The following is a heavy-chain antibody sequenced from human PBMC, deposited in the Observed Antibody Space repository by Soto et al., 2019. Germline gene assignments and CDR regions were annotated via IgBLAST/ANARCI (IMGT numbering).Heavy chain of an antibody. CDR2: TYYTSKWYN. Sequence: SQTLSLTFAISGDSVSSDSAAWNWIRQSPSRGLEWLGRTYYTSKWYNDYAVSVKSRITINPDTSKNQFSLQLNSVTPEDTAVYYCARSPYSAVRAFDIWGQGTMVTVSS. J-gene: IGHJ3*02. CDR1: GDSVSSDSAA. CDR3: ARSPYSAVRAFDI. V-gene: IGHV6-1*01. D-gene: IGHD4-4*01.